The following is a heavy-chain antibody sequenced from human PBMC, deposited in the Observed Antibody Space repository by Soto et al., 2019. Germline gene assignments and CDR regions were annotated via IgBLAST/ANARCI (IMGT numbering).Heavy chain of an antibody. J-gene: IGHJ6*02. V-gene: IGHV3-30-3*01. CDR3: AREISGMEV. CDR1: GFTFSTYA. CDR2: ISYDGNTE. Sequence: QVQMVESGGGVVQPGRSLRLSCAASGFTFSTYAIHWVRQAPDKGLEWVTVISYDGNTEHYADSVKGRFTISRDNSKTMAYLQMNSLRPEDTALYYCAREISGMEVWGQGTTVVVSS.